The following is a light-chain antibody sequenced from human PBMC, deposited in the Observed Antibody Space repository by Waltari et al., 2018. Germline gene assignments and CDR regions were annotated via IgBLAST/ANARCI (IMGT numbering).Light chain of an antibody. CDR1: SGDIGCSDF. CDR2: DVN. Sequence: VLTQPASVSASPGWSLTLSCTATSGDIGCSDFGSSYLHHPGRAPKVLIFDVNHRPSGISDRFAGSKSGNTASLTISELQPEDDADYYCRSHSTNNIVLFGGGTKVTVL. V-gene: IGLV2-14*01. J-gene: IGLJ2*01. CDR3: RSHSTNNIVL.